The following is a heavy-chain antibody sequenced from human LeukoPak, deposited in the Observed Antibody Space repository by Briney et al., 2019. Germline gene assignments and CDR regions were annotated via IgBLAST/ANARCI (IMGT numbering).Heavy chain of an antibody. CDR1: GYTFTDYY. CDR2: ISAYNGNT. D-gene: IGHD6-19*01. Sequence: ASVKVSCKASGYTFTDYYMHWVRQAPGQGLEWMGWISAYNGNTNYAQKLQGRVTMTTDTSTSTAYMELRSLRSDDTAVYYCARGGLRYSSGWYAGGDYWGQGTLVTVSS. CDR3: ARGGLRYSSGWYAGGDY. J-gene: IGHJ4*02. V-gene: IGHV1-18*04.